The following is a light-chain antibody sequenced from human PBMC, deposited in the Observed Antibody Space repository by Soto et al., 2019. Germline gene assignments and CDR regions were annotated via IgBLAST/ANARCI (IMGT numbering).Light chain of an antibody. J-gene: IGKJ5*01. CDR2: GAS. V-gene: IGKV3-15*01. CDR1: QSVTTN. CDR3: QQYNNWPLT. Sequence: EVVMTQSPATLSVSPGERATLSCRASQSVTTNMAWYQQKPGQAPRLLIYGASTRATGIPARFSGSASGTEFTLTISSLQSEDFAVYYCQQYNNWPLTFGQGTRLEI.